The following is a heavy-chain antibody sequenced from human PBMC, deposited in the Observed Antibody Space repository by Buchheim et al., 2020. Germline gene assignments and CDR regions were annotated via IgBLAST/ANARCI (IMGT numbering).Heavy chain of an antibody. D-gene: IGHD2-15*01. CDR1: GFTFSSYA. V-gene: IGHV3-30*01. Sequence: QVQLVESGGGVVQPGRSLRLSCAASGFTFSSYAMHWVRQAPGKGLEWVAIISYDGTNKYYADAVKGRFNISRDNSKNTLYLQMNSLTTEDTAVYYCARDRGVVVVPAIRGAANWFDPWGQGTL. J-gene: IGHJ5*02. CDR2: ISYDGTNK. CDR3: ARDRGVVVVPAIRGAANWFDP.